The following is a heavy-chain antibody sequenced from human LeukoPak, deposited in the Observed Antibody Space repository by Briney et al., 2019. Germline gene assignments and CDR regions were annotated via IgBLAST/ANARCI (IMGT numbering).Heavy chain of an antibody. CDR3: ARGGNYDYKFDC. V-gene: IGHV3-21*01. CDR2: ISSGSSAI. D-gene: IGHD5-12*01. CDR1: GFTFTTYS. Sequence: GGSLRLSCEASGFTFTTYSMTWVRQAPGKGLEWVSIISSGSSAIFSADALKGRFTISRDDAKNLLYLDMNSLRAEDTAVYYCARGGNYDYKFDCWGQGTLVTVSS. J-gene: IGHJ4*02.